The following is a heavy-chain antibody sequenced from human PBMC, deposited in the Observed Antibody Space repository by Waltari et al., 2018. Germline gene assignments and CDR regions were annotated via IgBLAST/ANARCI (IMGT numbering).Heavy chain of an antibody. CDR2: ISPNRGTT. CDR3: ATIGWEMATISGPSGGS. Sequence: VHLVQAGDEVKEPGASVKVSCKASRHPFSGDYIHWVRKAPVQGLEWMGRISPNRGTTNNAQKFPGRVNMTRDTSIRTAYMEVNRLRSDDTAVYYCATIGWEMATISGPSGGSWGQGTLVTVSS. J-gene: IGHJ5*02. D-gene: IGHD5-12*01. CDR1: RHPFSGDY. V-gene: IGHV1-2*06.